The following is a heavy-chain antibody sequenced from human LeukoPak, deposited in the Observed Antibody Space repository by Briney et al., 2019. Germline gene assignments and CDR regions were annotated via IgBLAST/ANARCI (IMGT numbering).Heavy chain of an antibody. CDR3: ARDHMVRSLAGTLDY. D-gene: IGHD2-15*01. CDR1: AYTFVRFG. V-gene: IGHV1-18*01. J-gene: IGHJ4*02. Sequence: ASVKVSCKASAYTFVRFGISWVRQAPGQGLEWMGWISANNGNINYAQKFQGRVTMTTDTSTSTAYMELRGLRSDDTAVYYCARDHMVRSLAGTLDYWGQGTLVTLSS. CDR2: ISANNGNI.